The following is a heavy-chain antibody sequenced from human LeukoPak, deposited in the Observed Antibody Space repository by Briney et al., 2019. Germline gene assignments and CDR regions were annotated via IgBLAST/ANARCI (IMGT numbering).Heavy chain of an antibody. CDR2: ITSNGGGT. D-gene: IGHD2-15*01. Sequence: GGSLRRSCAASGFTFSSHAMHWVRQAPGKGLEYVSAITSNGGGTYYANSVKGRFTISRDNSKNTLYLQMGGLRAEDTAVYYCARACSGGSCYSPHYYYYGMDVWGQGATVTVSS. CDR1: GFTFSSHA. V-gene: IGHV3-64*01. CDR3: ARACSGGSCYSPHYYYYGMDV. J-gene: IGHJ6*02.